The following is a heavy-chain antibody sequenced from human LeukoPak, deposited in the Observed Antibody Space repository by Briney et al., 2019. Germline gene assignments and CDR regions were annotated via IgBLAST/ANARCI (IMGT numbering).Heavy chain of an antibody. J-gene: IGHJ4*02. D-gene: IGHD2-15*01. CDR1: GDSISSNY. Sequence: PSETLSLTCSVSGDSISSNYWSWMRQPPGKGLEWIGYIYYSGSTNYNPSLKCRVTMSVDTSKNQFSLNLSSVTAADTAVYYCARLLAGCPGGRCRAHFDYWGQGTLVTVSS. CDR3: ARLLAGCPGGRCRAHFDY. CDR2: IYYSGST. V-gene: IGHV4-59*01.